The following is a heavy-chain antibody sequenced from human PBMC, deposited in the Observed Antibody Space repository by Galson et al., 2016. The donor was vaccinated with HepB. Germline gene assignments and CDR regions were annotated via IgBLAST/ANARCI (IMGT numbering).Heavy chain of an antibody. Sequence: SLRLSCAAYGLPVSNDYMSWVRQAPGKGLKWVSVSYGDGRTYYAESVKGRFTISRDNAKNTLFLQMNSLRAEDTAVYYCAREPFYHSLTGYSPLDYWGQGTLVTVSS. CDR2: SYGDGRT. CDR1: GLPVSNDY. D-gene: IGHD3-9*01. CDR3: AREPFYHSLTGYSPLDY. J-gene: IGHJ4*02. V-gene: IGHV3-53*01.